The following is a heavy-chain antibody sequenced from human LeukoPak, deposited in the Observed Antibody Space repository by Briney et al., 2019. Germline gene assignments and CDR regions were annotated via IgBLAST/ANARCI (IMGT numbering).Heavy chain of an antibody. D-gene: IGHD3-3*01. Sequence: PSQTLSLTCTVSGGSISSGGYSWSWIRQHPGKGLEWIGYIYYSGSTYYNPSLKSRVTISVDTSKNQFSLKLSSVTAADTAVYYCARGPLDSDFSWFDPWGQGTLVTVSS. V-gene: IGHV4-31*03. J-gene: IGHJ5*02. CDR1: GGSISSGGYS. CDR2: IYYSGST. CDR3: ARGPLDSDFSWFDP.